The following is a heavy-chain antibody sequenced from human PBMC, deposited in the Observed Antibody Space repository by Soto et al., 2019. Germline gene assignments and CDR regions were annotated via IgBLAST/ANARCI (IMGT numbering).Heavy chain of an antibody. CDR2: IKQDGSEK. CDR1: GFTFSSYW. CDR3: ARAVTYYYDSSGYWLLFDY. J-gene: IGHJ4*02. V-gene: IGHV3-7*01. Sequence: GSLRLSCAASGFTFSSYWMSWVRQAPGKGLEWVANIKQDGSEKYYVDSVKGRFTISRDNAKNSLYLQMNSLRAEDTAVYYCARAVTYYYDSSGYWLLFDYWGQGTLVTVSS. D-gene: IGHD3-22*01.